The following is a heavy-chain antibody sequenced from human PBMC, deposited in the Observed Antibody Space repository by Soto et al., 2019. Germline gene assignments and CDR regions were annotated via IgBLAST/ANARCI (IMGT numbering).Heavy chain of an antibody. D-gene: IGHD6-25*01. J-gene: IGHJ6*02. CDR2: IYPGDSDT. V-gene: IGHV5-51*01. CDR1: GDSSTSYW. Sequence: GEPMKISSNGSGDSSTSYWSGWVRKMPGKGLEWMGIIYPGDSDTRYSPSFQGQVTISADKSISTAYLQWSSLKASDTAMYYCARQRKVAAQGYYYYGMDVWGQGTTVTVSS. CDR3: ARQRKVAAQGYYYYGMDV.